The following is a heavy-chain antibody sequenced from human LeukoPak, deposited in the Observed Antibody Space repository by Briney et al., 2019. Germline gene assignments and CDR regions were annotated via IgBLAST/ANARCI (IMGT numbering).Heavy chain of an antibody. CDR2: IYYSGTT. CDR3: ARDSSGYYHWFDP. Sequence: PETLSLTCTVSGGSISSYYWSWIRQPPGKGLEWIGYIYYSGTTNYNPSLKSRVALSVDTSKNQFSLKLTSVTAADTAVYYCARDSSGYYHWFDPWGQGTLVTVSS. J-gene: IGHJ5*02. CDR1: GGSISSYY. D-gene: IGHD3-22*01. V-gene: IGHV4-59*01.